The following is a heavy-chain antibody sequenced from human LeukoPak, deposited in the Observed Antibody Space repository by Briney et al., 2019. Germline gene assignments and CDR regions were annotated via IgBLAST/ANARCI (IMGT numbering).Heavy chain of an antibody. J-gene: IGHJ6*03. Sequence: PSETLSLTCTVSGGSISSYYWSWIRQPAGKGLEWIGRIYTSGSTNYNPSLESRVTMSVDTSKNQFSLKLSFVTAADTAVYYCARVSGSYWRNYYYMDVWGKGTTVTVSS. V-gene: IGHV4-4*07. CDR3: ARVSGSYWRNYYYMDV. D-gene: IGHD1-26*01. CDR1: GGSISSYY. CDR2: IYTSGST.